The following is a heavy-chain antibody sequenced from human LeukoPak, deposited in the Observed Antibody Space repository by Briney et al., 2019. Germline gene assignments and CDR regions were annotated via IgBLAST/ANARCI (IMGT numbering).Heavy chain of an antibody. CDR2: ISSNGGSI. V-gene: IGHV3-64*01. CDR1: GFTFSDYA. D-gene: IGHD6-19*01. J-gene: IGHJ2*01. Sequence: PGGSLRLSCAASGFTFSDYAMHWVRQAPGKELEYVSAISSNGGSIHYANSVKGRFTISRDNSKNTLYLQMDSLRAEYMAVYYCARDTCGCGSGWHLYWYFDLWGRGTLVTVSS. CDR3: ARDTCGCGSGWHLYWYFDL.